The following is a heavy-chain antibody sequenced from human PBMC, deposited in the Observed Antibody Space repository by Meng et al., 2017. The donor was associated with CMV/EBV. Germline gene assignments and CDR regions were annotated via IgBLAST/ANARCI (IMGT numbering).Heavy chain of an antibody. Sequence: GSLRLSCTVSGYSISSGYYWGWIRQPPGKGLEWIGSIYHSGSTYYNPSLKSRVTISVDTSKNQFSLKLSSVTAADTAVYYCAIEYYYGSGSQFDYWARERWSPSPQ. CDR3: AIEYYYGSGSQFDY. V-gene: IGHV4-38-2*02. D-gene: IGHD3-10*01. CDR2: IYHSGST. J-gene: IGHJ4*02. CDR1: GYSISSGYY.